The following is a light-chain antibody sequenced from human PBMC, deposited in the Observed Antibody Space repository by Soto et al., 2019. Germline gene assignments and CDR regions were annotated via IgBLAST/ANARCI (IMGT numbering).Light chain of an antibody. J-gene: IGKJ1*01. Sequence: EIVLTQSPGTLSLSPGERATLSCRASQSVSSSYLAWYQQKPGQAPRFLIYGASTRATGIPDRFSGSGSGTDFTRTISKLEAEEFAVYYGPQYGSSRKFGQGPKVEIK. CDR3: PQYGSSRK. CDR2: GAS. V-gene: IGKV3-20*01. CDR1: QSVSSSY.